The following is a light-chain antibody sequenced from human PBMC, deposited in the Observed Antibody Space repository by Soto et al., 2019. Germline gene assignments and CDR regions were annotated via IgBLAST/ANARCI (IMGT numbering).Light chain of an antibody. CDR1: QSILHSNGYNY. V-gene: IGKV2-28*01. CDR3: MQALQPPLP. J-gene: IGKJ4*01. Sequence: DLVMTQSPLSLPVTPGEPASISCRASQSILHSNGYNYLDWYLQKPGQSPQLLIYLGANRASRVPHMFSGSGSGSDFTLKISRVEAEDVGVYYCMQALQPPLPFGGGTKVEIK. CDR2: LGA.